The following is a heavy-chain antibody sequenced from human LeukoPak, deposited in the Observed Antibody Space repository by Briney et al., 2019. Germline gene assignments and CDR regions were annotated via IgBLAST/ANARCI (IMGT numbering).Heavy chain of an antibody. D-gene: IGHD6-19*01. CDR3: ARAAWLAWRYFDY. CDR1: GFTFSDYY. Sequence: GGSLRLSCAASGFTFSDYYMSWIRQAPGKGLERVSYISSSGSTIYYADSVKGRFTTSRDNAKNSLYLQMNSLRAEDTAVYYCARAAWLAWRYFDYWGQGTLVTVSS. CDR2: ISSSGSTI. V-gene: IGHV3-11*04. J-gene: IGHJ4*02.